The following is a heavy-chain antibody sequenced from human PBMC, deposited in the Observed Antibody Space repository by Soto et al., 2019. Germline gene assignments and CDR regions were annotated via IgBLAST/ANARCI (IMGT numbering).Heavy chain of an antibody. J-gene: IGHJ6*02. D-gene: IGHD5-18*01. CDR1: GFTFSSYS. Sequence: GGSLRLSCAASGFTFSSYSMNWVRQAPGKGLEWVSSISSSSSYIYYADSVKGRFTISRDNAKNSLYLQMNSLRAEDTAVYDCARAVGYSYGRDYYGMDVWGQGTTVTVSS. CDR3: ARAVGYSYGRDYYGMDV. V-gene: IGHV3-21*01. CDR2: ISSSSSYI.